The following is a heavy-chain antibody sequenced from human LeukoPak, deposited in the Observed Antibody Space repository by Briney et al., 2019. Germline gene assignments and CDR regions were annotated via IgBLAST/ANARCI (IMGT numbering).Heavy chain of an antibody. D-gene: IGHD5-12*01. J-gene: IGHJ4*02. CDR3: ATADIVATTGWVDY. CDR2: FDPEDGET. Sequence: ALVKVSCKVSGYTLTELSMHWVRQAPGKGLEWMGGFDPEDGETIYAQKFQGRVTMTEDTSTDTAYMELSSLRSEDTAVYYCATADIVATTGWVDYWGQGTLVTVSS. CDR1: GYTLTELS. V-gene: IGHV1-24*01.